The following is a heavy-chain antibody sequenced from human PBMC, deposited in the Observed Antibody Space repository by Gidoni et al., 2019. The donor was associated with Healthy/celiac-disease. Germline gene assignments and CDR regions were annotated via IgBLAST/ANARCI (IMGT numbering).Heavy chain of an antibody. V-gene: IGHV4-31*03. CDR2: IYYSGST. CDR1: GGSISSGGYY. D-gene: IGHD3-10*01. Sequence: QVQLQESGPGLVKPSQTLSLTGTVSGGSISSGGYYWRWIRPHPGKGLEWIGYIYYSGSTYYTKSHKSRVTISVDTSKNQCSLKLSSVNAADTDVYYCARGSTTMVQGVIIRTYYEYGMDVWGQGTTVTVSS. J-gene: IGHJ6*02. CDR3: ARGSTTMVQGVIIRTYYEYGMDV.